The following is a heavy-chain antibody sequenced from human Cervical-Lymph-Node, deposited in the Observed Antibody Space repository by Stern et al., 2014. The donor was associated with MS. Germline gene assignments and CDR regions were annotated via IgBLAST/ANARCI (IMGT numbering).Heavy chain of an antibody. D-gene: IGHD3-16*01. J-gene: IGHJ4*02. CDR3: ARRGLGYDGADH. CDR1: GYSFANFW. CDR2: SYPGDSDT. V-gene: IGHV5-51*03. Sequence: VQLVQSGAEVRKPGESLKISCKVSGYSFANFWIGWVRQVPGKGLEWMGISYPGDSDTRYSPSFQGQVTLSADESISTAYLQWSSLKASDTGIYYCARRGLGYDGADHWGQGALVTVSS.